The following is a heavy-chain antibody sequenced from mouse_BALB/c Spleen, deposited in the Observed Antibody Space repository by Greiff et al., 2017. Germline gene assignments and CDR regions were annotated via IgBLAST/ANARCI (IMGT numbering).Heavy chain of an antibody. CDR1: GFSLTSYG. J-gene: IGHJ1*01. D-gene: IGHD2-1*01. CDR2: IWSGGST. V-gene: IGHV2-2*02. CDR3: ARSGYGNYEYFDV. Sequence: VQVVESGPGLVQPSQSLSITCTVSGFSLTSYGVHWVRQSPGKGLEWLGVIWSGGSTDYNAAFISRLSISKDNSKSQVFFKMNSLQANDTAIYYCARSGYGNYEYFDVWGAGTTVTVSS.